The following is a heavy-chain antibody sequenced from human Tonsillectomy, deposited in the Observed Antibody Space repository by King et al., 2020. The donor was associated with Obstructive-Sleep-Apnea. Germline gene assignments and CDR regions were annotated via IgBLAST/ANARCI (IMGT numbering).Heavy chain of an antibody. CDR2: INPDGSVA. CDR1: GFTFSSYW. J-gene: IGHJ4*02. CDR3: ARPTVTLEY. Sequence: VQLVESGGALVQPGGSLRLSCAASGFTFSSYWMHWVRQAPGKGLVWVSRINPDGSVAIYAASVKGRFTISRDNAKNTLYLQMNDLRPGDTARYYCARPTVTLEYWGQGSQVTVSS. V-gene: IGHV3-74*01. D-gene: IGHD4-17*01.